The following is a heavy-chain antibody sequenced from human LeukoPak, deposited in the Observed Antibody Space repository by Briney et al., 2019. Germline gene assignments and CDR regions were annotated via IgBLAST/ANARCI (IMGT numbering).Heavy chain of an antibody. CDR1: GGSISSYY. CDR3: AADERFYTHDGYDI. CDR2: IYYSGST. J-gene: IGHJ3*02. D-gene: IGHD3-16*01. Sequence: SETLSLTCTVSGGSISSYYWSWIRQPPGKGLEWIGYIYYSGSTNYNPSLKSRVTISVDTSKNQFSLKLSSVTAADTAVYYCAADERFYTHDGYDIWGQGTMVTVSS. V-gene: IGHV4-59*01.